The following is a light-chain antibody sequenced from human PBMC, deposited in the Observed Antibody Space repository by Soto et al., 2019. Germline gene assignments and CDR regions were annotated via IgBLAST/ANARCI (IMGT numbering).Light chain of an antibody. CDR2: EVI. CDR3: SSYTTSNSWV. Sequence: QSVLTQPASVSGSPGQSITISCTGTNSDIGAYKYVSWYQQYPGKAPKLMIYEVINRPSGVSNRFSGSKSANSASLTISGLQAEDESHYYCSSYTTSNSWVFGGGTKLTVL. CDR1: NSDIGAYKY. J-gene: IGLJ3*02. V-gene: IGLV2-14*01.